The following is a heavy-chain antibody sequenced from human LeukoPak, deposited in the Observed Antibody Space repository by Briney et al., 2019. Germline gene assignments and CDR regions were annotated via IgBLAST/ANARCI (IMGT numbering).Heavy chain of an antibody. CDR2: IKQDGSEK. D-gene: IGHD5-12*01. J-gene: IGHJ4*02. CDR1: GFTFSQYW. CDR3: ARVHMVATWDYFDY. Sequence: PGGSLRLSCAASGFTFSQYWMSWVRQAPGKGLEWVANIKQDGSEKYYVDSVKGRFTISRDDAKNSLYLQMNSLRAEDTAVYFCARVHMVATWDYFDYWCQGTLVTVSS. V-gene: IGHV3-7*01.